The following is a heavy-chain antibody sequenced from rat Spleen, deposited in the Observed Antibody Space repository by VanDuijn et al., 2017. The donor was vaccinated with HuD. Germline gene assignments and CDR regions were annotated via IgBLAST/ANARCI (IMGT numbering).Heavy chain of an antibody. CDR3: TTSVYWYFDF. V-gene: IGHV5-31*01. CDR2: ITYDGRTT. J-gene: IGHJ1*01. CDR1: GFTFNNYW. Sequence: EVQLVESGGGLVQPGRSLKLSCVASGFTFNNYWMTWIRQAPGKGLEWVASITYDGRTTYYRDSVKGRFTISRDNAKSSLYLQMDSLRSEDTATYYCTTSVYWYFDFWGPGTMVTVSS.